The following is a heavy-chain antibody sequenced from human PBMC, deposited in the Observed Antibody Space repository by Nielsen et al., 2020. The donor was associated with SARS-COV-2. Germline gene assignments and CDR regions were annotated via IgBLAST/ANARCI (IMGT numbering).Heavy chain of an antibody. Sequence: ASVKVSCKASGYTFTSYDINWVRQATGQGLEWMGWMNPNSGNTGYAQKFQGRVTMTRNTSISTAYMELRSLRSEDTAVYYCAREEKGSGYSYGYFAYWGQGTLVTVSS. D-gene: IGHD5-18*01. CDR3: AREEKGSGYSYGYFAY. CDR1: GYTFTSYD. CDR2: MNPNSGNT. J-gene: IGHJ4*02. V-gene: IGHV1-8*01.